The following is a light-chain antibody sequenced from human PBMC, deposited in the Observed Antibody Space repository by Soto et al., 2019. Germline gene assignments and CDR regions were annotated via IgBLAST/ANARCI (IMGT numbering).Light chain of an antibody. Sequence: QSALTQPASVSGSPGQSITISCTGTSSDVGGYNYVSWYQQHPGKAPKLMMYDVSKRPSGVSNRFSGSKSGNTASLTISGHQAEDEADYYCSSYTGRSTYVVFGGGTKLTVL. CDR1: SSDVGGYNY. V-gene: IGLV2-14*01. J-gene: IGLJ2*01. CDR2: DVS. CDR3: SSYTGRSTYVV.